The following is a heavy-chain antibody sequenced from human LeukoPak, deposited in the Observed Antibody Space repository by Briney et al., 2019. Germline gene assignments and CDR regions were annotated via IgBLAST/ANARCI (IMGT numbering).Heavy chain of an antibody. D-gene: IGHD6-13*01. CDR2: ISWNSGSI. CDR3: AKDSNSWLEYYFDY. CDR1: GFTFDDYA. V-gene: IGHV3-9*03. J-gene: IGHJ4*02. Sequence: GGSLRLSCAASGFTFDDYAMHWVRQAPGKGLEWVSGISWNSGSIGYADSVKGRFTISRDNAKNSLYLQMNSLRAEDMALYYCAKDSNSWLEYYFDYWGQGTLVTVSS.